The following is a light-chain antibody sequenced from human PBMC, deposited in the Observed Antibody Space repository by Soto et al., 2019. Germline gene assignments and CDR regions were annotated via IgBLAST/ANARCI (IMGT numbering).Light chain of an antibody. CDR1: QGISSW. V-gene: IGKV1-12*01. Sequence: DIQIAQSPASLSSSVVDRFTITCRVSQGISSWLAWYQQKPGKAPKLLIYAASTRATGIPDRFSGSGSGTEFTLTISSLQSEDFAVYYCQQYNNWPPITFGQGTRLEIK. CDR2: AAS. CDR3: QQYNNWPPIT. J-gene: IGKJ5*01.